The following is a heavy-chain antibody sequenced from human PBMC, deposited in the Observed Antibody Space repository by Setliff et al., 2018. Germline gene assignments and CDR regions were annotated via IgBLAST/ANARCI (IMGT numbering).Heavy chain of an antibody. J-gene: IGHJ6*04. CDR1: DDSISSRTYY. CDR2: IYTSWST. D-gene: IGHD2-2*02. CDR3: ARVSGFLYVDV. Sequence: KPSETLSLTCTVSDDSISSRTYYWSWIRQPAGKGLEWIGHIYTSWSTVYNPSLQSRVTISVDTSKNQFSLSLSSVTAAVTAVYYCARVSGFLYVDVWGKGTTVTVSS. V-gene: IGHV4-61*09.